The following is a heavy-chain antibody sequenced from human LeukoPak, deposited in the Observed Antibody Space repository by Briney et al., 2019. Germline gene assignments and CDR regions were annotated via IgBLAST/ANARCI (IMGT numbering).Heavy chain of an antibody. CDR2: IRHDGSEK. Sequence: GGSLRLSCAASGFNFSSFWMTWARQAPGKGLEWVANIRHDGSEKYYVDSVKGRFTISRDNAKNSLYLQMNSLKDEDTAVYYCARGGYGAFDPWGQGSLVTVSS. J-gene: IGHJ5*02. V-gene: IGHV3-7*01. CDR3: ARGGYGAFDP. CDR1: GFNFSSFW. D-gene: IGHD2-15*01.